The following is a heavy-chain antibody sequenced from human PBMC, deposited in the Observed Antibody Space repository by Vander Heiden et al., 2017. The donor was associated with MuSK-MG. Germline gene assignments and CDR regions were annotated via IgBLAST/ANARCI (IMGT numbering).Heavy chain of an antibody. CDR3: ARDQGEYYFDY. Sequence: QVQLVESGGGVVQPGRSLSLACAASGFSFNPYTMDWVRQAPGKAPEWVAVISYDGSYKYYADSVKGRFTISRDNSKNTLFLQMHSLRAEDTAIYYCARDQGEYYFDYWGQGTLVTVSS. CDR1: GFSFNPYT. D-gene: IGHD1-26*01. CDR2: ISYDGSYK. V-gene: IGHV3-30-3*01. J-gene: IGHJ4*02.